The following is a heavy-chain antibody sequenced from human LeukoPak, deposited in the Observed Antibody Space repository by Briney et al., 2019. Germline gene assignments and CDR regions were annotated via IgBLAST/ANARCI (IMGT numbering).Heavy chain of an antibody. Sequence: SETLSLTCTVSGGSISSYYWSWIRQPAGKGLEWIGRIYTRGSTNYNPSLKSRLTMSVDTSKSQFSLKLSSVTAADTAVYYCARGPYSSGWYGYYYYYMDVWGKGTTVTVSS. V-gene: IGHV4-4*07. J-gene: IGHJ6*03. CDR3: ARGPYSSGWYGYYYYYMDV. CDR1: GGSISSYY. D-gene: IGHD6-19*01. CDR2: IYTRGST.